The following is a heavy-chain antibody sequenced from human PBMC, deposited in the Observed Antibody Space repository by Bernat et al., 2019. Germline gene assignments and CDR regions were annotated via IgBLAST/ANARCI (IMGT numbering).Heavy chain of an antibody. CDR1: GFTFSNYW. CDR3: AREGSDTPYNWFDP. V-gene: IGHV3-74*01. J-gene: IGHJ5*02. CDR2: ISSDGSTT. D-gene: IGHD5-18*01. Sequence: EVQLVESGGGFVQPGGSLRLSCAASGFTFSNYWMHWVRQAPGKGLVWVSRISSDGSTTNYADSVKGRFTISRDNAKNTLFLQMNSLSAEDTAVYFCAREGSDTPYNWFDPWGQGTLVTVSS.